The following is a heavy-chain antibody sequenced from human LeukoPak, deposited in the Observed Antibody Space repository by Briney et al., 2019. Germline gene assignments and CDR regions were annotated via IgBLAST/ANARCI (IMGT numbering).Heavy chain of an antibody. CDR2: IKWNGGST. CDR1: GFTFDDYG. Sequence: GGSLRLSCVASGFTFDDYGMSWVRQAPGKGLEWVSSIKWNGGSTGYADSVKGRFTISRDNAKNSLYLQMNSLRAEDTALYYCARDGGDCSGDSCYVDYWGQGTLVTVSS. D-gene: IGHD2-15*01. V-gene: IGHV3-20*04. CDR3: ARDGGDCSGDSCYVDY. J-gene: IGHJ4*02.